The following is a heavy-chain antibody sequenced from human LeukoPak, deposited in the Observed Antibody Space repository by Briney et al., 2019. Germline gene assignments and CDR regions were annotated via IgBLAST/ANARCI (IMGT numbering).Heavy chain of an antibody. CDR1: GFTFSSYA. CDR2: ISGCGGST. J-gene: IGHJ4*02. Sequence: GGSLRLSCAASGFTFSSYAMSWVRQAPGKGLEWVSAISGCGGSTYYADSVKGGFTIPRENSKNTLYLQMNGLRAEDTAVYYCAKESRTYYYDSSGYRYFDYWGQGTLVTVSS. CDR3: AKESRTYYYDSSGYRYFDY. D-gene: IGHD3-22*01. V-gene: IGHV3-23*01.